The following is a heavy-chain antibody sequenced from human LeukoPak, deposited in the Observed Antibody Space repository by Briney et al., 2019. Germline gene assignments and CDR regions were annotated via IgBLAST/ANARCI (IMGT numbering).Heavy chain of an antibody. CDR2: IYFTGST. J-gene: IGHJ3*02. CDR3: VRERNCSGASCLDGFDI. V-gene: IGHV4-59*11. CDR1: GGSIGSHY. Sequence: SETLSLTCTVSGGSIGSHYWSWIRQLPGKGLEWIGYIYFTGSTDYNPSFKSRVTMSVDTSENQFSLKLSSVIAADTAVYYCVRERNCSGASCLDGFDIWGQGTMVTVSS. D-gene: IGHD2-15*01.